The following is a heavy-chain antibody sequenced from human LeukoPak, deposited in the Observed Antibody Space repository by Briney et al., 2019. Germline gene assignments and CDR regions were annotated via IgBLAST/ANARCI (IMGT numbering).Heavy chain of an antibody. CDR1: GGSISSYY. CDR2: IYYSGST. D-gene: IGHD3-22*01. CDR3: ARGSFGYYDSSGYSNWFDP. J-gene: IGHJ5*02. Sequence: PSETLSLTCTVSGGSISSYYWSWIRQPPGKGLEWIGYIYYSGSTNYNPSLKSRVTISVDTSKNQFSLKLSSVTAADTAVYYCARGSFGYYDSSGYSNWFDPWGQGTLVTVSS. V-gene: IGHV4-59*01.